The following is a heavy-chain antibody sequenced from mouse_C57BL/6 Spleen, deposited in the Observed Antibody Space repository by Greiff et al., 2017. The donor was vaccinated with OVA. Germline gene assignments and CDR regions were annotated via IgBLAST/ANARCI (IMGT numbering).Heavy chain of an antibody. D-gene: IGHD4-1*01. J-gene: IGHJ4*01. CDR3: ARLGRYYYAMDY. Sequence: VQLQQSGAELVKPGASVKISCKASGYAFSSYWMNWVKQRPGKGLEWIGQIYPGAGDTNYNGKFKGKATLTADKSSSTAYMQLSSLTSEDSAVYFCARLGRYYYAMDYWGQGTSVTVSS. V-gene: IGHV1-80*01. CDR2: IYPGAGDT. CDR1: GYAFSSYW.